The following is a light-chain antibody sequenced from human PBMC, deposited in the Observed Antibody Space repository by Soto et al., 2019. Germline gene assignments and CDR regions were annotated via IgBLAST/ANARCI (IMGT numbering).Light chain of an antibody. Sequence: IQMTQSPSTVSASVGDRVAISCRASQSIGILLAWYQHKPGKAPRFLIYTASTLLGGVPSRFSGSGSGTEFTLTISSPQPDDFATYYCQQYRDDSWTFGQGTKVEIK. CDR2: TAS. V-gene: IGKV1-5*03. J-gene: IGKJ1*01. CDR3: QQYRDDSWT. CDR1: QSIGIL.